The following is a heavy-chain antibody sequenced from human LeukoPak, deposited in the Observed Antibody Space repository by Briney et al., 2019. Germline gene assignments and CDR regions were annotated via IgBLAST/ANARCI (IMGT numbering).Heavy chain of an antibody. J-gene: IGHJ4*02. CDR3: ARQEARNYYYEGLDY. CDR1: GFTFSTSW. Sequence: PGGSQRLSCEGSGFTFSTSWMHWVRQAPGKGLEWVALISYNGGRKDYADSVKGRFTIDRDNSKNTVYLQMNSLRPDDTAIYFCARQEARNYYYEGLDYWGQGNLVTVSS. CDR2: ISYNGGRK. V-gene: IGHV3-30*03. D-gene: IGHD3-22*01.